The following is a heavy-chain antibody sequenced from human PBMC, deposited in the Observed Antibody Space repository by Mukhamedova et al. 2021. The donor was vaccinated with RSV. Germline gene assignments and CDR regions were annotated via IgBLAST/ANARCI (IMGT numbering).Heavy chain of an antibody. CDR3: ARDTYYYYGMDV. J-gene: IGHJ6*02. Sequence: EHRRFTISRDNAKNSLYLQMNSLRAEHTAVYYCARDTYYYYGMDVWGQGTTVTVSS. V-gene: IGHV3-11*06.